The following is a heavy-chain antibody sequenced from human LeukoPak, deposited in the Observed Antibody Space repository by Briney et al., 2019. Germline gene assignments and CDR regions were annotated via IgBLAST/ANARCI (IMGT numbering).Heavy chain of an antibody. Sequence: ASVNVSCKASGYRFTSYDISWVRQAPGQGLEWMGWISAHSGNTNYAQKLQGRVTMTTDTSTSTAYMELRSLRSNDTAVYYCARDGSYCSSTSCYQSEDYWGQGTLVTVSS. CDR3: ARDGSYCSSTSCYQSEDY. D-gene: IGHD2-2*01. V-gene: IGHV1-18*01. CDR1: GYRFTSYD. J-gene: IGHJ4*02. CDR2: ISAHSGNT.